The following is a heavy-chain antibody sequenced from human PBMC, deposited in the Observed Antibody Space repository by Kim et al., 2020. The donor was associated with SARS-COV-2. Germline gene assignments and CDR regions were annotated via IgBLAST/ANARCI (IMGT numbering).Heavy chain of an antibody. D-gene: IGHD2-2*01. V-gene: IGHV7-4-1*02. CDR3: ASGPAYCSSTSCYLWFDP. CDR2: INTNTGNP. CDR1: GYTFTSYA. Sequence: ASVKVSCKASGYTFTSYAMNWVRQAPGQRLEWMGWINTNTGNPTYAQGFTGRFVFSLDTSVSTAYLQISSLKAEDTAVYYCASGPAYCSSTSCYLWFDPWGQGTLVTVSS. J-gene: IGHJ5*02.